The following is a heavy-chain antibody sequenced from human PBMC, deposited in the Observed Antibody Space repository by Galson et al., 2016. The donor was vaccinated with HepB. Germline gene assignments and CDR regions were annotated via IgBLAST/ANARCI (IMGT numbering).Heavy chain of an antibody. D-gene: IGHD3-16*01. CDR3: TGSTGGLPEH. J-gene: IGHJ4*02. V-gene: IGHV3-7*03. CDR1: EFTFSNYW. CDR2: IKGDGSEK. Sequence: SLRLSCAASEFTFSNYWMSWVRQAPGKGLEWLANIKGDGSEKNYVDSVKGRFDISRDNAKNSLSLQMNGLRTEDTALYYCTGSTGGLPEHWGQGSLVTVPS.